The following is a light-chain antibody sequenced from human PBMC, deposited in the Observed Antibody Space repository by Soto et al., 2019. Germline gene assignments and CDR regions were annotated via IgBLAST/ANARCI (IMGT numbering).Light chain of an antibody. CDR2: VAS. V-gene: IGKV1-39*01. Sequence: DIQMTQSPSSLSASVGDRVTVTCRASQSIDTYLNWYQQRPGQAPKLLIYVASTLQSGLPSRFSGSGSGTHFTLTISSLQPEDFATYYCQQNQDIPPTFGQGTRVERK. CDR1: QSIDTY. J-gene: IGKJ1*01. CDR3: QQNQDIPPT.